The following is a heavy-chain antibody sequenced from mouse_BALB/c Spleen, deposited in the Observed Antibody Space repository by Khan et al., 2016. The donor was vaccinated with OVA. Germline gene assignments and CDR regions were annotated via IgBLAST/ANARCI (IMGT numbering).Heavy chain of an antibody. CDR3: ARPYYGSAWFAY. CDR1: GFSLTNYG. J-gene: IGHJ3*01. Sequence: VQLVESGPGLVAPSQSLSITCTVSGFSLTNYGVHWVRQPPREGLEWLGVIWAGGSTNYNSALMSRLSINKDNSKSQVFLKMNSLQTNDTAMYYCARPYYGSAWFAYWGQGTLVTVSA. CDR2: IWAGGST. D-gene: IGHD1-1*01. V-gene: IGHV2-9*02.